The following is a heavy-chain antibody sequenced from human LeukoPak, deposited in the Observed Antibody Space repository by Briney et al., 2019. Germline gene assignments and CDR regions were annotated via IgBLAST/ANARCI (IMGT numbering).Heavy chain of an antibody. CDR1: GFTFDDYA. V-gene: IGHV3-9*01. J-gene: IGHJ4*02. Sequence: GRSLRLSCAASGFTFDDYAMHWVRQAPGKGLEWVSGISWNSGSIGYADSVKGRFTISRDNAKNSLYLQMNSLRAEGTALYYCAKGSDSSGWYYFDYWGQGTLVTVSS. D-gene: IGHD6-19*01. CDR2: ISWNSGSI. CDR3: AKGSDSSGWYYFDY.